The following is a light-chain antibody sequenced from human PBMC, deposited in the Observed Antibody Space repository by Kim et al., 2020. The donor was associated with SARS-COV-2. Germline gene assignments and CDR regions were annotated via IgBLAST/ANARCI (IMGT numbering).Light chain of an antibody. Sequence: SVSPGETATLSCRASQSISSYLAWYQQKPGQAPRLLIYGASTRATDIPASFSGSGSGTEFTLTISSLQSEDVAHYYCQQYQNWPYTFGQGTKLEI. V-gene: IGKV3-15*01. J-gene: IGKJ2*01. CDR1: QSISSY. CDR2: GAS. CDR3: QQYQNWPYT.